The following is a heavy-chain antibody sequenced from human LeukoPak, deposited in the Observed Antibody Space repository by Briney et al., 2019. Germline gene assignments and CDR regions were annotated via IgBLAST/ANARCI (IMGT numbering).Heavy chain of an antibody. CDR3: ARDLVRVRGYYWFDP. CDR1: GFTFSDYY. Sequence: GGSLRLSCAASGFTFSDYYMSWIRQAPGKGLEWVSYISSSGSTIYYADSVKGRFTISRDNAKNSLYLQMNSLRAEDTAVYYCARDLVRVRGYYWFDPWGQGTLVTVSS. J-gene: IGHJ5*02. CDR2: ISSSGSTI. V-gene: IGHV3-11*01. D-gene: IGHD3-10*01.